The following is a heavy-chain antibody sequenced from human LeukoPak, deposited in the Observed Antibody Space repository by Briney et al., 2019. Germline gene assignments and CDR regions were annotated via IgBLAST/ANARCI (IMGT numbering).Heavy chain of an antibody. CDR3: ARVGSSGWDTFEQSPT. D-gene: IGHD6-19*01. CDR2: INPNSGGT. V-gene: IGHV1-2*02. CDR1: GYTFTGHY. Sequence: ASVKVSSKASGYTFTGHYMHWVRQAPGQGLEWMGWINPNSGGTNYAQKFQGRVSMTGDTSISTSYMELSRLSSDDTAVYYCARVGSSGWDTFEQSPTWGQGTLVTVSS. J-gene: IGHJ5*02.